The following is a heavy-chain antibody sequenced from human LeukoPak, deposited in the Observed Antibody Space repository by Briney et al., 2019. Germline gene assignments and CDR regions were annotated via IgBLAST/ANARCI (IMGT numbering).Heavy chain of an antibody. Sequence: GGSLRLSCAASGFIVSTNYMSWVRQAPGKGLEWVSVIFSGGSTYYADSVKGRFTISRDKSNNTLYLQMNSLRAEDTAVYYCARGIYYSIAAAAPDYWGQGTLVTVSS. CDR3: ARGIYYSIAAAAPDY. J-gene: IGHJ4*02. CDR1: GFIVSTNY. V-gene: IGHV3-53*01. D-gene: IGHD6-13*01. CDR2: IFSGGST.